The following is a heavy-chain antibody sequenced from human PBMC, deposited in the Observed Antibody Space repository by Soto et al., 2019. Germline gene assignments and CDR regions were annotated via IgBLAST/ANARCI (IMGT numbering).Heavy chain of an antibody. Sequence: PSETLSLTCTVSGGSISGSSYYWGWIRQPPGKGLEWIGSIFYSGSTTYNPSLKSRVTISVDTSKNQFSLKLSSVTAADTAVYYCASSKNWYSSSWYDPNWFYPWGQGTLVTVSS. CDR3: ASSKNWYSSSWYDPNWFYP. D-gene: IGHD6-13*01. CDR2: IFYSGST. J-gene: IGHJ5*02. CDR1: GGSISGSSYY. V-gene: IGHV4-61*05.